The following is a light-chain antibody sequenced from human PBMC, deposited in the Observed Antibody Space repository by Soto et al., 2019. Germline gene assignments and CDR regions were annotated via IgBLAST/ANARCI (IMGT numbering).Light chain of an antibody. Sequence: QSVLTQPPSASGTPGQRVTISCSGSSSNIRSNTVNWYQQLPGTAPKLLIYSNNQRPSGVPDRFSGSKSGTSASLAISGLQSEDEADYYCAAWDDSLNGDVFGTGTKLTVL. V-gene: IGLV1-44*01. CDR1: SSNIRSNT. CDR3: AAWDDSLNGDV. CDR2: SNN. J-gene: IGLJ1*01.